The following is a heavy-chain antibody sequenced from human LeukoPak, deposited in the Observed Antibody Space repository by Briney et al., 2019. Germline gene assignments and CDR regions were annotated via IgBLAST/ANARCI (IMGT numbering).Heavy chain of an antibody. D-gene: IGHD5-18*01. CDR3: AREWVTIKGLFDP. Sequence: SVKVSCKTSGGTFSSYAISWVRQAPGRGLEWMGGIIPIFKTTDYAQKFQGRLTITADESTSTVYMELNSLKSEDTAIYYCAREWVTIKGLFDPWGQGTLVTVSS. CDR2: IIPIFKTT. V-gene: IGHV1-69*13. J-gene: IGHJ5*02. CDR1: GGTFSSYA.